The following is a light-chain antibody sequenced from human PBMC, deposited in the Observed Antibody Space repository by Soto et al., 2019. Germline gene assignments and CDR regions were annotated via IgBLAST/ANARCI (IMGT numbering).Light chain of an antibody. CDR1: SSDVGAYNY. V-gene: IGLV2-14*01. J-gene: IGLJ3*02. CDR3: SSYTSSSTGV. Sequence: QSVLTQPASVSGSPGQSITISCTGTSSDVGAYNYVSWYQQNPGKAPKLMIFEVSNRPSGVSNRFSGSKSGNTASLTISGLQAEDEADYYCSSYTSSSTGVFGGGTQLTVL. CDR2: EVS.